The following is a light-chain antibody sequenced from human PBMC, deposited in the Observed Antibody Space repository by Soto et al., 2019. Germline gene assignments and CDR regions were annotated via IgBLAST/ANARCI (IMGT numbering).Light chain of an antibody. V-gene: IGKV1-33*01. Sequence: DIQMTQSPSSLSASVGDRVTITCQASQDIINYLNWYQQKPGKAPKLLIYEASNLETGVPSRFSGGGSGAHFTFTISSLHPEDFATYYCQQYVNLPLTFGGGTKVEV. CDR1: QDIINY. CDR3: QQYVNLPLT. CDR2: EAS. J-gene: IGKJ4*01.